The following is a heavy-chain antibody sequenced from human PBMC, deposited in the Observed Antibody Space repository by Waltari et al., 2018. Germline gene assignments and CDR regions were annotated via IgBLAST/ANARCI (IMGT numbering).Heavy chain of an antibody. D-gene: IGHD1-26*01. CDR3: ASRIGCISPLTG. CDR1: GGSFKAYY. J-gene: IGHJ4*02. CDR2: IHHTGDT. Sequence: QVQLQQWGAGLLKPSETLSLTCAVYGGSFKAYYWTWIRQSPEKGLEWIGEIHHTGDTIYNPSLKSRVAILMDASKNQFSLSLKLVAAADTAIYYCASRIGCISPLTGWGQGTPVIVSA. V-gene: IGHV4-34*01.